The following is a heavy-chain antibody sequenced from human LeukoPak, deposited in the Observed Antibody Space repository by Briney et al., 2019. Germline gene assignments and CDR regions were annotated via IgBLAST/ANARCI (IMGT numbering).Heavy chain of an antibody. CDR1: GGSFSDSY. V-gene: IGHV4-34*01. Sequence: SETLSLTCAVYGGSFSDSYWSWIRQPPGEGLEWVGEISHSGDTNYNPSLKSRVTISVHTSKNQFSLNLSSVTAADTAVYYCARGSNSVAYWGQGTLVTVSS. J-gene: IGHJ4*02. CDR3: ARGSNSVAY. CDR2: ISHSGDT. D-gene: IGHD4-23*01.